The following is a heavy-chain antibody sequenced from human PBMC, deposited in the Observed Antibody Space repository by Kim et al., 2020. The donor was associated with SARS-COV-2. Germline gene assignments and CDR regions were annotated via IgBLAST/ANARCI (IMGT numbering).Heavy chain of an antibody. CDR3: AIGSKTGYSQRKYYYYGMDV. CDR2: IYYSGST. Sequence: SETLSLTCTVSGGSISSGDYYWSWIRQPPGKGLEWIGYIYYSGSTYYNPSLKSRVTISVDTSKNQFSLKLSSVTAADTAVYYCAIGSKTGYSQRKYYYYGMDVWGQGTTVTVSS. D-gene: IGHD5-18*01. J-gene: IGHJ6*02. V-gene: IGHV4-30-4*01. CDR1: GGSISSGDYY.